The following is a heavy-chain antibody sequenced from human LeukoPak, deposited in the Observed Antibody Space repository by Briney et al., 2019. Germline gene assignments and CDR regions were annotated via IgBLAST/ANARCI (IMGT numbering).Heavy chain of an antibody. CDR2: IYYSGRT. CDR1: GGSISSYY. Sequence: SETLSLTCTVSGGSISSYYWSWIRQPPGKGLEWIGYIYYSGRTNYNPSLKSRVTISVDTSKNQFSLKLSSVTAADTAVYYCARDDGVAVFDPWGQGTLVTVSS. V-gene: IGHV4-59*01. CDR3: ARDDGVAVFDP. J-gene: IGHJ5*02. D-gene: IGHD2-8*01.